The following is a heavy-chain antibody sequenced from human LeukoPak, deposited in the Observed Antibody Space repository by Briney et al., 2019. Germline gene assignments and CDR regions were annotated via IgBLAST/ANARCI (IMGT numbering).Heavy chain of an antibody. Sequence: GGSLRLSCAASGFTFSSYWMSWVRQAPGKGLEWVANIKQDGSEKYYVDSVKGRFTISRDKAKNSLYLQMNSLRAEDTAVYYCARVRSQRYFDYWGQGTLVTVSS. CDR3: ARVRSQRYFDY. D-gene: IGHD6-25*01. V-gene: IGHV3-7*01. CDR2: IKQDGSEK. CDR1: GFTFSSYW. J-gene: IGHJ4*02.